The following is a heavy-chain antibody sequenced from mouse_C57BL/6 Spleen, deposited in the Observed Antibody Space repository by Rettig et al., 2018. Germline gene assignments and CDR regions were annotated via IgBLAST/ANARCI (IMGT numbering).Heavy chain of an antibody. Sequence: QVTLKESGPGILQPSQTLSLTCSFSGFSLSTFGMGVGWIRQLSGKGLEWLAHIWWDDDKYYNPALKSRLTISKDTSKNQVCLKIANVDTADTATYYCARGIYYYGSSYFDYWGQGTTLTVSS. CDR3: ARGIYYYGSSYFDY. CDR2: IWWDDDK. J-gene: IGHJ2*01. V-gene: IGHV8-8*01. D-gene: IGHD1-1*01. CDR1: GFSLSTFGMG.